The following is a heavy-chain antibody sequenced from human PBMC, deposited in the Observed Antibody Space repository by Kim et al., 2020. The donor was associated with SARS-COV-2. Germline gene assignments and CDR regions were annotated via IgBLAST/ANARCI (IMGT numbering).Heavy chain of an antibody. J-gene: IGHJ4*02. CDR3: AREARGDYYDSSGPFSYFDY. Sequence: GGSLRLSCAASGFTFSSYAMHWVRQAPGKGLEWVAVISYDGSNKYYADSVKGRFTISRDNSKNTLYLQMNSLRAEDTAVYYCAREARGDYYDSSGPFSYFDYWGQGTLVTVSS. CDR2: ISYDGSNK. D-gene: IGHD3-22*01. CDR1: GFTFSSYA. V-gene: IGHV3-30-3*01.